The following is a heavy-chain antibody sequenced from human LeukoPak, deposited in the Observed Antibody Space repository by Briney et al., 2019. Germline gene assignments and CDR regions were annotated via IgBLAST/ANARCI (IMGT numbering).Heavy chain of an antibody. CDR1: GNYW. D-gene: IGHD3-16*01. V-gene: IGHV3-74*01. CDR3: AKNVHVWGSKGYYFDY. CDR2: INSDGSWT. Sequence: GGSLRLSCAASGNYWMHWVRQAPGKGLVWVSHINSDGSWTSYADSVKGRFTISRDNSKNTLYLQMNSLRAEDTAVYYCAKNVHVWGSKGYYFDYWGQGTLVTVSS. J-gene: IGHJ4*02.